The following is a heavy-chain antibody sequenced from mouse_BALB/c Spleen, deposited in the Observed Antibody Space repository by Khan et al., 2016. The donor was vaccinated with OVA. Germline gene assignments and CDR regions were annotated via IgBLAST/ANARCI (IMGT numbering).Heavy chain of an antibody. D-gene: IGHD4-1*01. CDR1: GFTFSSYS. CDR3: VDQLTGSFAY. V-gene: IGHV5-6*01. Sequence: EVELVESGGDLVKPGGSLKLSCAASGFTFSSYSMSWVRQTPDKRLEWVASISSGGDYTYYQDSVKGRFTFSSDNANNTLYLQMSDLKSEDTAMDDCVDQLTGSFAYWGQGTLVTVSA. J-gene: IGHJ3*01. CDR2: ISSGGDYT.